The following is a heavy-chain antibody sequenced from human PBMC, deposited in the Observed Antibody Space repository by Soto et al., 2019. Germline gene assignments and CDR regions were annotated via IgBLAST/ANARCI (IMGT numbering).Heavy chain of an antibody. CDR1: GYTFINYY. D-gene: IGHD6-25*01. CDR2: INPTGGST. J-gene: IGHJ4*02. Sequence: QVQLVQSGAEVKKPGASVNISCKASGYTFINYYIHCVRQAPGQVLEWMAIINPTGGSTNSAQRFEGRVTLTMDTSTTTVYMELSSLRFEATAVYYCARALAAGDYLGQGTLVTVSS. CDR3: ARALAAGDY. V-gene: IGHV1-46*01.